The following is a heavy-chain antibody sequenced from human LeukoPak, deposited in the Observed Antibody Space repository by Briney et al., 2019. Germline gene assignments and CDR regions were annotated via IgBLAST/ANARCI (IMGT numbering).Heavy chain of an antibody. Sequence: GGSLRLSCAASGFTFSSYWMHWVRQAPGKGLVWVSRVNSDGSRTDYADSVKGRITISRDNAKNTLYLQMNSLRAEDTAVYYCTRSLNSGSYPAYWGQGTLVTAPS. CDR2: VNSDGSRT. CDR3: TRSLNSGSYPAY. V-gene: IGHV3-74*01. J-gene: IGHJ4*02. CDR1: GFTFSSYW. D-gene: IGHD1-26*01.